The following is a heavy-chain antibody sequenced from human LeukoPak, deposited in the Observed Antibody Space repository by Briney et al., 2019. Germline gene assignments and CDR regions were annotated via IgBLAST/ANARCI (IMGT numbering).Heavy chain of an antibody. J-gene: IGHJ4*02. CDR1: GYTFTSYG. V-gene: IGHV1-18*01. Sequence: VASVNVSCKASGYTFTSYGISWVRQAPGQGREWMGWISAYNGNTNYAQKLQGRVTMTTDTSTSTAYMELRSLRSDDTAVYYCARVQLWFWGGYYFDYWGQGTLVTVSS. CDR2: ISAYNGNT. CDR3: ARVQLWFWGGYYFDY. D-gene: IGHD5-18*01.